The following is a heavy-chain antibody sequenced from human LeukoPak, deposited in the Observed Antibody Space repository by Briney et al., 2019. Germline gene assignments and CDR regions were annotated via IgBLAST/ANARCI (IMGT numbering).Heavy chain of an antibody. CDR3: AGGIYCSSTSCSTEYYYMDV. V-gene: IGHV4-59*01. J-gene: IGHJ6*03. D-gene: IGHD2-2*02. Sequence: SETLSLTCTVSGGSISSYYWSWIRQSPGKGLERIGYIYYSGSTNYNPSLKSRVTISVDTSKNQFSLKLSSVTAADTAVYYCAGGIYCSSTSCSTEYYYMDVWGKGTTVTVSS. CDR2: IYYSGST. CDR1: GGSISSYY.